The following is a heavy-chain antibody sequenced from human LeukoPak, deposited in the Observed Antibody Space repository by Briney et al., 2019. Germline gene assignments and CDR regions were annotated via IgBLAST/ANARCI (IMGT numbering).Heavy chain of an antibody. CDR2: IYYSGST. D-gene: IGHD3-22*01. CDR1: GGSISSGGYY. Sequence: SQTLSLTCTVSGGSISSGGYYWSWIRQHPGKGPEWIGYIYYSGSTYYNPSLKSRVTISVDTSKNQFSLKLGSVTAADTAVYYCARGLAYYYDSSGSTWFDPWGQGTLVTVSS. J-gene: IGHJ5*02. CDR3: ARGLAYYYDSSGSTWFDP. V-gene: IGHV4-31*03.